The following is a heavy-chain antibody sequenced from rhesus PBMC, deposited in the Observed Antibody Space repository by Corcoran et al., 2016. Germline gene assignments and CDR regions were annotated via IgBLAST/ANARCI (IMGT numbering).Heavy chain of an antibody. CDR1: GGSISGGHG. CDR2: IYSSSGNT. J-gene: IGHJ3*01. V-gene: IGHV4S7*01. D-gene: IGHD5-12*01. Sequence: QVQLQESGPGLLKPSETLSLTCAVSGGSISGGHGWGWIRQPPGEGLEWIASIYSSSGNTYYNPSLKSRVTISTDTSKNQFSLKLSSVTAADTAVYYCARDTVHDAFDFWGQGLRVTVSS. CDR3: ARDTVHDAFDF.